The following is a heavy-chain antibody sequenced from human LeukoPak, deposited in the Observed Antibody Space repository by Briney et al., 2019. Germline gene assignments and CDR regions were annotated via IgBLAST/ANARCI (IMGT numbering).Heavy chain of an antibody. Sequence: SETLSLTCTVSGXSISTYYGSWIRQPPGKGLEWIGYIYSSGSTNYNPSLKSRVTISVDSSKNQISLKVNSVTAADTAVYFCARATRGIYALFDYWGQGILVTVSS. CDR2: IYSSGST. J-gene: IGHJ4*02. D-gene: IGHD2/OR15-2a*01. CDR3: ARATRGIYALFDY. V-gene: IGHV4-59*01. CDR1: GXSISTYY.